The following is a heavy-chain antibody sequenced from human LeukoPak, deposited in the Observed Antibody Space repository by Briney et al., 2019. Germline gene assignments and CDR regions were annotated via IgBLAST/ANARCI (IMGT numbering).Heavy chain of an antibody. CDR1: GITFSNYG. CDR2: ISDSGGRT. CDR3: AKRGVVIRVILVGFHKEAYYFDS. Sequence: GGSLRLSCAVSGITFSNYGMSWVRQAPGKGLEWVAGISDSGGRTNYADSVKGRFTISRDNPKNTLYLQMNSLRAEDTAVYFCAKRGVVIRVILVGFHKEAYYFDSWGQGALVTVSS. J-gene: IGHJ4*02. D-gene: IGHD3-22*01. V-gene: IGHV3-23*01.